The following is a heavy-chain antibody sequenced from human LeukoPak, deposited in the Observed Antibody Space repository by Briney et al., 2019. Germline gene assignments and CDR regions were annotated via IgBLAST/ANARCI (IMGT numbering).Heavy chain of an antibody. CDR1: GGSISSSSYY. CDR3: ARRDGYNQMVY. J-gene: IGHJ4*02. V-gene: IGHV4-39*01. CDR2: IYYSGST. D-gene: IGHD5-24*01. Sequence: SETLSLTCTVSGGSISSSSYYWGWIRQPPGKGLEWIGSIYYSGSTYYNPSLKSRVTISVDTSKNQFSLKLSSVTAADTAVYYCARRDGYNQMVYWGQGTLVTVSS.